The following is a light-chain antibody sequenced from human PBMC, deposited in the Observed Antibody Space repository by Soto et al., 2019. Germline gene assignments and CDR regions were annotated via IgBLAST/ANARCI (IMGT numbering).Light chain of an antibody. CDR2: TAS. CDR1: QGISTW. J-gene: IGKJ2*01. CDR3: QQANSFPYT. Sequence: DIQMTQSPSSVSASVGDSVTFTCRASQGISTWLAWYQQKPGKAPKLLIYTASRLQSGVPSRFSGSRSGTDFTLTITSLQPEDFATYYCQQANSFPYTFGQGTKLEIK. V-gene: IGKV1-12*01.